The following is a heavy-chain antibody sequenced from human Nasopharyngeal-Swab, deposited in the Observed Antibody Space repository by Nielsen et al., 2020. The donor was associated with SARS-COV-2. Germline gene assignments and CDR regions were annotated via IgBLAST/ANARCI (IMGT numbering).Heavy chain of an antibody. V-gene: IGHV4-39*01. J-gene: IGHJ6*02. CDR2: IYYSGST. D-gene: IGHD4/OR15-4a*01. Sequence: WIRQPPGKGLEWIGNIYYSGSTYYSPSLKSRLTISVDTSKNQFSLKLSSVTAADTAAYYCARQPSMVHYYYYGMDVWGQGTTVTVSS. CDR3: ARQPSMVHYYYYGMDV.